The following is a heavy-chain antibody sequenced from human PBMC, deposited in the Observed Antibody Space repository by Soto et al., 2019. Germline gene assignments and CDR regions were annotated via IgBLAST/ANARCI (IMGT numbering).Heavy chain of an antibody. J-gene: IGHJ6*02. D-gene: IGHD5-18*01. CDR3: ARDXRGYNYGYTYYYYGMDV. CDR2: IYKSGSTNHYNSGST. CDR1: SGSISFYY. V-gene: IGHV4-59*01. Sequence: SETLSLTCTVSSGSISFYYWSWVRQPPGKGLERIGYIYKSGSTNHYNSGSTSYNPSLKSRVTISLDTSKNQFSLNLRSVTAADTAVYYCARDXRGYNYGYTYYYYGMDVWGQGSTVTVSS.